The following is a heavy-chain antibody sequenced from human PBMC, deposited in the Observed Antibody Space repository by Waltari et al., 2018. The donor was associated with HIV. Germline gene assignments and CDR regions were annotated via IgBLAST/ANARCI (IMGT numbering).Heavy chain of an antibody. CDR2: IYTSGST. Sequence: LQESGPGLVKPSETLSLTCTVSGGSISSYYWSWIRQPAGKGLEWIGRIYTSGSTNYNPSLKSRVTMSVDTSKNQFSLKLSSVTAADQAVYYCARGTIFGVGRELDYWGQGTLVTVSS. CDR3: ARGTIFGVGRELDY. J-gene: IGHJ4*02. D-gene: IGHD3-3*01. V-gene: IGHV4-4*07. CDR1: GGSISSYY.